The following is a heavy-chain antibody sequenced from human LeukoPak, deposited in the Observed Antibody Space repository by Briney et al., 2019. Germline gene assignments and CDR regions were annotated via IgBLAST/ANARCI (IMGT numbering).Heavy chain of an antibody. CDR2: ISNDGVSK. J-gene: IGHJ6*02. Sequence: PGRSLRLSCEASGFTFSNYGIHWVRQAPGKGLEWVALISNDGVSKHYGDSVKGRFTISRDDSKNTVFLQMNRLRGADSAVYYCAGPRRDYYSYYGMNVWGQGTTVTVSS. V-gene: IGHV3-30*03. CDR3: AGPRRDYYSYYGMNV. CDR1: GFTFSNYG.